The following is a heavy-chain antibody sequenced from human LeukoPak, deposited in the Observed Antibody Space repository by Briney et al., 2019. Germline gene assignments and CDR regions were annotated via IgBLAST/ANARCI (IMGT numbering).Heavy chain of an antibody. J-gene: IGHJ4*02. CDR2: ISGSGGST. Sequence: GGSLRLSCAASGFTFSSYAMSWVRQAPGKGLEWVSAISGSGGSTYYADSVKGRFTISRDNSKNTLYLQMNSLRAEDTAVYYCARENVGYDSSGSEGSWYYFDYWGQGTLVTVSS. V-gene: IGHV3-23*01. D-gene: IGHD3-22*01. CDR3: ARENVGYDSSGSEGSWYYFDY. CDR1: GFTFSSYA.